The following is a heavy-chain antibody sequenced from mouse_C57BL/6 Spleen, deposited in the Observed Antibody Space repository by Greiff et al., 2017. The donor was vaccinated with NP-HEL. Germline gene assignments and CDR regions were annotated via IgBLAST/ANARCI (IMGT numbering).Heavy chain of an antibody. J-gene: IGHJ3*01. CDR1: GFNIKNTY. CDR3: ALYCYGSSYVFAY. V-gene: IGHV14-3*01. Sequence: EVQLQQSVAELVRPGASVKLSCTTSGFNIKNTYMHWVKQRPEQGLEWIGRIDPENGNTKYAQKFQGKATITADTSSNTAYLQLSSLTSEDTAIYYCALYCYGSSYVFAYWGQGTLVTVSA. D-gene: IGHD1-1*01. CDR2: IDPENGNT.